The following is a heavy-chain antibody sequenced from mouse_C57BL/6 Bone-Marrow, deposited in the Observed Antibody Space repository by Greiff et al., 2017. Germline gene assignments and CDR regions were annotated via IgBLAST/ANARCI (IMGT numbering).Heavy chain of an antibody. Sequence: EVNLVESGGDLVKPGGSLKLSCAASGFTFSSYGMSWVRQTPDKRLEWVATISSGGSYTYYPDSVKGRFTISRDNAKNTLYLQMSSLKSEDTAMYYCARRGITAYFDYWGQGTTLTVSS. D-gene: IGHD2-4*01. CDR3: ARRGITAYFDY. J-gene: IGHJ2*01. CDR2: ISSGGSYT. V-gene: IGHV5-6*02. CDR1: GFTFSSYG.